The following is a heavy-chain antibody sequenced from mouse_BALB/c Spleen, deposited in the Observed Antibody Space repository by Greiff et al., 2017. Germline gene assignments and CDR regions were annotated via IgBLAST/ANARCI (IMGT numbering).Heavy chain of an antibody. CDR1: GFNIKDYY. J-gene: IGHJ4*01. D-gene: IGHD2-3*01. Sequence: EVKLMESGAELVRPGALVKLSCKASGFNIKDYYMHWVKQRPEQGLEWIGWIDPENGNTIYDPKFQGKASITADTSSNTAYLQLSSLTSEDTAVYYCARGGGYYENYYAMDYWGQGTSVTVSS. CDR3: ARGGGYYENYYAMDY. CDR2: IDPENGNT. V-gene: IGHV14-1*02.